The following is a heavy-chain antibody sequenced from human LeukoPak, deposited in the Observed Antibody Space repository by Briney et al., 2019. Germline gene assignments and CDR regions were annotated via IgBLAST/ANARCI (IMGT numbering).Heavy chain of an antibody. J-gene: IGHJ6*03. D-gene: IGHD4-17*01. V-gene: IGHV1-18*01. CDR2: ISAYNGNT. CDR3: ARAPSLRLRRTPSYYYYMDV. Sequence: GSSVKVSCKASGGTFSSYAISWVRQAPGQGLEWMGWISAYNGNTNYAQKLQGRVTMTTDTSTSTAYMELSSLRSEDTAVYYCARAPSLRLRRTPSYYYYMDVWGKGTTVTVSS. CDR1: GGTFSSYA.